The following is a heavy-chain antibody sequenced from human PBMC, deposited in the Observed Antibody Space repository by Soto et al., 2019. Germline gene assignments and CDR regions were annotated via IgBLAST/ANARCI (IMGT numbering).Heavy chain of an antibody. CDR1: GGSISSSSYY. Sequence: QLQLQESGPGLVKPSETLSLTCTVSGGSISSSSYYWGWIRQPPGKGLEWIGSIYYSGSTYYNPSLKSRVTISVDTSKNQFSLKLSSVTAADTAVYYCARHGIAGQWLGYLYVWGQGTTVTVSS. J-gene: IGHJ6*02. CDR3: ARHGIAGQWLGYLYV. V-gene: IGHV4-39*01. CDR2: IYYSGST. D-gene: IGHD6-19*01.